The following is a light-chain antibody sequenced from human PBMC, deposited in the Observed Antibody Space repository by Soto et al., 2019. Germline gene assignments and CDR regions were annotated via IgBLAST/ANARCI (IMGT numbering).Light chain of an antibody. Sequence: EIVLTQSPGTLSLSPGERATLSCRASQSVPSDWLAWYRHKPGQAPRLLIYGASSRATGVPDRVSGSGSGTDFTLTINRLEPEDFALYFCQQYERPPFAFGQGTKLEIK. CDR3: QQYERPPFA. J-gene: IGKJ2*01. V-gene: IGKV3-20*01. CDR1: QSVPSDW. CDR2: GAS.